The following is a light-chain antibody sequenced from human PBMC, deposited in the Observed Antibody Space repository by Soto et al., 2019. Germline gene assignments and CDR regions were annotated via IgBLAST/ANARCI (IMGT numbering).Light chain of an antibody. CDR3: ASYTTTSTLWV. J-gene: IGLJ3*02. CDR1: SSDIGAYNF. V-gene: IGLV2-14*03. CDR2: DVN. Sequence: QSALTQPASVSGSPGQSITISCTGTSSDIGAYNFVSWYQQHPGKAPKLMLYDVNIRPSGVSNRFSGSKSGNTASLTISGLQAEDEADYYCASYTTTSTLWVFGGGTKLTVL.